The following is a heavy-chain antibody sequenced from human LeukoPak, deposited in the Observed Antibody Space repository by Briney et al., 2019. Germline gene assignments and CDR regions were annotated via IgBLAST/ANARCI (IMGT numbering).Heavy chain of an antibody. D-gene: IGHD3-22*01. CDR3: AGGDSFYDSSGLGY. J-gene: IGHJ4*02. CDR2: INHSGST. V-gene: IGHV4-34*01. CDR1: GGSFSGYY. Sequence: PSETLSLTCAVYGGSFSGYYWSWIRQPPGKGLEWIGEINHSGSTNNNPSLKSRVTISVDTSKNHFSLKRSSVTAADTPGYYCAGGDSFYDSSGLGYWGQGTLVTVSS.